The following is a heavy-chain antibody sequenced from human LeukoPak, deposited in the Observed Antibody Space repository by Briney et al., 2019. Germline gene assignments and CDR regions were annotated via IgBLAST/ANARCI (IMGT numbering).Heavy chain of an antibody. D-gene: IGHD4-17*01. Sequence: GGSLKLSCAAAGFTFSSYAMSWARQAPGKGLEWVSAISGSGGSTYYADSVKGRFTISRDNSKNTLYLQMNSLRAEDTAVYYCAGGDYGGDYWGQGTLVTVSS. CDR1: GFTFSSYA. CDR3: AGGDYGGDY. V-gene: IGHV3-23*01. J-gene: IGHJ4*02. CDR2: ISGSGGST.